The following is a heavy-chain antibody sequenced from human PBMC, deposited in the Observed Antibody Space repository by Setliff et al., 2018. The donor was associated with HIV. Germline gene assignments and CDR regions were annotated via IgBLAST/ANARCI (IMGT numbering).Heavy chain of an antibody. Sequence: ASVKVSCKASGYTFSDYYLHWVRQAPGQGLEWMGWIHAGNGYTKYSQKFQGRVTFTRDTSASTAYMELRSLRSDDTAVYYCARLKADYEVDYWGQGTLVTSPQ. V-gene: IGHV1-3*01. CDR3: ARLKADYEVDY. CDR1: GYTFSDYY. D-gene: IGHD4-17*01. J-gene: IGHJ4*02. CDR2: IHAGNGYT.